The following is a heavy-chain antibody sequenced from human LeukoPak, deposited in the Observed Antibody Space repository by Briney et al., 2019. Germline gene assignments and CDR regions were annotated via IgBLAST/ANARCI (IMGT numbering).Heavy chain of an antibody. V-gene: IGHV4-39*01. CDR3: ARQFYYDSGGSHY. CDR2: IFYSGST. Sequence: SETLSLTCTVSGGSISSSSYYWRWIRQPPGKGLEWNGSIFYSGSTYYNPSLESRVTISVDTSKNPSSLKLSSVTAADTAVYYCARQFYYDSGGSHYWGQGTLVTVSS. J-gene: IGHJ4*02. CDR1: GGSISSSSYY. D-gene: IGHD3-22*01.